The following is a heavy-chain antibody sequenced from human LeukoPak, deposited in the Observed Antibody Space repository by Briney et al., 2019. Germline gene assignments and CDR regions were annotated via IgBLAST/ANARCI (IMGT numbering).Heavy chain of an antibody. D-gene: IGHD3-22*01. V-gene: IGHV4-39*07. CDR3: ARGSGITMIVVVIGDAFDI. Sequence: SETLSLTCTVSGGSISSYYWGWIRQPPGKGLEWIGSIYYSGSTYYNPSLKSRVTISVDTSKNQFSLKLSSVTAADTAVYYCARGSGITMIVVVIGDAFDIWGQGTMVTVSS. CDR1: GGSISSYY. J-gene: IGHJ3*02. CDR2: IYYSGST.